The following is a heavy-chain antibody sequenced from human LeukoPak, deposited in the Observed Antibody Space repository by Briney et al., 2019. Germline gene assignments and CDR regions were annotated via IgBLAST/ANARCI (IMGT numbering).Heavy chain of an antibody. V-gene: IGHV3-11*04. CDR2: MSTSDSPI. D-gene: IGHD5-18*01. CDR1: GFTFSDYY. J-gene: IGHJ4*02. Sequence: GGSLRLSCAASGFTFSDYYMSWIRQAPGKGLEWVSYMSTSDSPIYYTDSVKGRFTISRDNAKNSLYLQMNSLRASDTAVYYCAIQLWLLSSFDYWGQGTLVTVSS. CDR3: AIQLWLLSSFDY.